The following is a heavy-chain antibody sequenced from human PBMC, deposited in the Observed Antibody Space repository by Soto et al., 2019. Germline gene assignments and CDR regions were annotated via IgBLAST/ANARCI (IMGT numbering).Heavy chain of an antibody. Sequence: ASVKVSCKASGYTFTGYYMHWVRQAPGQGLEWMGWINPNSGGTNYAQKFQGWVTMTRDTSISTAYMELSRLRSDDTAVYYCARAYSSSWYPGYYYYYCGMDVWGQGTTVTVSS. CDR3: ARAYSSSWYPGYYYYYCGMDV. CDR1: GYTFTGYY. J-gene: IGHJ6*02. D-gene: IGHD6-13*01. CDR2: INPNSGGT. V-gene: IGHV1-2*04.